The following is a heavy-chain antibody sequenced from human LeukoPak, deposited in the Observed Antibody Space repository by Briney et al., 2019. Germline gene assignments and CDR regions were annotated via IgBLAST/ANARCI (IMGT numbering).Heavy chain of an antibody. V-gene: IGHV3-33*01. CDR2: IWNDGKTT. D-gene: IGHD5-18*01. J-gene: IGHJ4*02. CDR3: ARDLSPDTASGMYFFDF. CDR1: GFTFSEYG. Sequence: GGSLRLSCAASGFTFSEYGMHWVRQAPVKVLEWVAVIWNDGKTTYYPDSVKGRFTISRDNSKTTLYLQMDSLRAEDTAVYYCARDLSPDTASGMYFFDFSGQGTLVTVSS.